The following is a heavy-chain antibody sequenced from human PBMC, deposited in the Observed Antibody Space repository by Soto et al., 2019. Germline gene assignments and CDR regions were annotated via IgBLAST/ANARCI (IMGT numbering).Heavy chain of an antibody. Sequence: GASVKVSCKASGYTFTGYYMHWVRQAPGQGLEWMGWINPNSGGTNYAQKFQGRVTMTRDTSISTAYMELSRLRSDDTAVYYCARGLFWDTAMVTGDNWFDPWGQGTLVTVSS. V-gene: IGHV1-2*02. CDR2: INPNSGGT. D-gene: IGHD5-18*01. CDR1: GYTFTGYY. CDR3: ARGLFWDTAMVTGDNWFDP. J-gene: IGHJ5*02.